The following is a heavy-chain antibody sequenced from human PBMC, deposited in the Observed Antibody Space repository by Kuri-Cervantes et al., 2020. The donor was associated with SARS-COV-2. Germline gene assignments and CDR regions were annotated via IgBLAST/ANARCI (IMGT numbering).Heavy chain of an antibody. V-gene: IGHV4-59*01. D-gene: IGHD7-27*01. CDR1: GGSISSYY. CDR3: AMRSGDFDY. J-gene: IGHJ4*02. Sequence: GSLRLSCTVSGGSISSYYWSWIRQPPGKGLEWIGYIYYSGSTNYNPSLKSRVTISVDTSKNQFSLKLSSVTAADTAVYYCAMRSGDFDYWGQGTLVTVSS. CDR2: IYYSGST.